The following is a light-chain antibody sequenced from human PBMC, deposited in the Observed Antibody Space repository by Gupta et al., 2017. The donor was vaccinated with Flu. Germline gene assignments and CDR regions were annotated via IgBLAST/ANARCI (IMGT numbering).Light chain of an antibody. J-gene: IGLJ2*01. Sequence: QSVRTQPPSVSGAPGQRVTISCTGRSSNIGAGYDVHWYQQLPGTAPKLLIYGNNNRASGVPDRFSGSKSGTSASLAITGLQAEDEADYYCQSYDSSLSGYVVFGGGTKLTVL. CDR3: QSYDSSLSGYVV. V-gene: IGLV1-40*01. CDR2: GNN. CDR1: SSNIGAGYD.